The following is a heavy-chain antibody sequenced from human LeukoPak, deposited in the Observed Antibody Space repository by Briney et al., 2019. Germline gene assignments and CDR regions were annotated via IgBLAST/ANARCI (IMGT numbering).Heavy chain of an antibody. CDR1: GGSISSSSYY. Sequence: SETLSLTCTVSGGSISSSSYYWGWIRQPPGKGLEWIGSIYYSGSTYYNPSLKSRATMSVDTSKNQFSLKLSSVTAADTAVYYCARTTIYVWGSYRYHDAFDIWGQGTMVTVSS. V-gene: IGHV4-39*01. CDR3: ARTTIYVWGSYRYHDAFDI. J-gene: IGHJ3*02. CDR2: IYYSGST. D-gene: IGHD3-16*02.